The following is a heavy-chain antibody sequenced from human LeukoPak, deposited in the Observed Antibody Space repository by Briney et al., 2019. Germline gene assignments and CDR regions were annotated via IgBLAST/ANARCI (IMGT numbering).Heavy chain of an antibody. V-gene: IGHV4-39*01. CDR2: IYYNGST. D-gene: IGHD2-15*01. Sequence: PSETLSLTCTVSGGSISSSSYYWCWIRQRPGKGLEWIGSIYYNGSTYYNPSLKSRVTISVDTSKNQFSLKLSSVTAADTAVYYCASHYCSGGSCYSGYRRNYYMDVWGKGTTVTVSS. J-gene: IGHJ6*03. CDR1: GGSISSSSYY. CDR3: ASHYCSGGSCYSGYRRNYYMDV.